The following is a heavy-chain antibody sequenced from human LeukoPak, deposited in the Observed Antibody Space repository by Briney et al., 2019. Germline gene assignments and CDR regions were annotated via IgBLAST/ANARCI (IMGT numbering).Heavy chain of an antibody. Sequence: PSETLSLTCTVSGGSISSYYWSWIRQPPGKGLEWIGYIYYSGSTNYNPSLKSRVTISVDTSKNQFSLKLSSVTAADTAVYYCARGGDGSSIDYWGQGTLVTVSS. D-gene: IGHD6-6*01. CDR2: IYYSGST. CDR1: GGSISSYY. CDR3: ARGGDGSSIDY. V-gene: IGHV4-59*01. J-gene: IGHJ4*02.